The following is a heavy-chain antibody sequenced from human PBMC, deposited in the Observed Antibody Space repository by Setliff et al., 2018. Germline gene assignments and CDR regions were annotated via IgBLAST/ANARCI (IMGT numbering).Heavy chain of an antibody. CDR2: ISSGST. CDR3: ARDNNYYDRSGYYSGHDV. V-gene: IGHV3-21*04. CDR1: GFTFGDFA. J-gene: IGHJ4*03. Sequence: PGGSLRLSCAASGFTFGDFAMTWVRQPPGKGLEWVPTISSGSTYYADSVKGRSTISRDNAKKSLSLQMNSLRAEDTAVYYCARDNNYYDRSGYYSGHDVWGQGILVTVSS. D-gene: IGHD3-22*01.